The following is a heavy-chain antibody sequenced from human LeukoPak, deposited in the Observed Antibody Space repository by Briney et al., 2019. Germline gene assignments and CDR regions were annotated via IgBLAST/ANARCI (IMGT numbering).Heavy chain of an antibody. CDR3: AELGITMIGGV. CDR1: TFSLNTYG. CDR2: ISDDGSNK. V-gene: IGHV3-30*18. Sequence: GGSLRLSCAASTFSLNTYGIHWVRQAPGKGLEWLAAISDDGSNKYYGDSVKGRFTISRDNSKNAVYLQLNSLRAEDTAVYYCAELGITMIGGVWGKGTTVTISS. D-gene: IGHD3-10*02. J-gene: IGHJ6*04.